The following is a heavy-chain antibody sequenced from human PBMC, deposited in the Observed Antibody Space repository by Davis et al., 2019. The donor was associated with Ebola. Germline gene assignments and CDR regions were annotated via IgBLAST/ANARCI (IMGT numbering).Heavy chain of an antibody. CDR2: ISWSSGVI. J-gene: IGHJ3*02. CDR3: TRDNLYYYDTSGYQDVFDM. CDR1: GFIFDDYA. V-gene: IGHV3-9*01. Sequence: SLKISCVASGFIFDDYAMHWVRQSPGKGLEWVSGISWSSGVIDYADSVKGRYTISRDNAKNSLYLQMNNLRAEDTAVYYCTRDNLYYYDTSGYQDVFDMWGQGTMVTVSS. D-gene: IGHD3-22*01.